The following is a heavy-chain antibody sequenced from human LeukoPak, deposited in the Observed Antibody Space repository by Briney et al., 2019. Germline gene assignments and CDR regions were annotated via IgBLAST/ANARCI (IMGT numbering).Heavy chain of an antibody. Sequence: GGSLRLSCAASGFTFSRYVMTWVRQAPGKGLEWVTATSSSGHSTYFADSVQGRFTLPRDNSKNTLYLQMNSLRVEDTAVYYCAKGGIYYYYADYWGQGTLVTVSS. CDR1: GFTFSRYV. CDR3: AKGGIYYYYADY. J-gene: IGHJ4*02. V-gene: IGHV3-23*01. D-gene: IGHD1-26*01. CDR2: TSSSGHST.